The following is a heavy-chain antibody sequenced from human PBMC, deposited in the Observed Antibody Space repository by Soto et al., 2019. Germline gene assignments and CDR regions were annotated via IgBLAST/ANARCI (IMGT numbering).Heavy chain of an antibody. Sequence: QVQLVESGGGVVQPGRSLRLSCAASGFTFSSYGMHWVRQAPGKGLEWVAIISYDGSTKYYGDSVKGRFTISRDNSKNTLYLQMNSLRVEDTAVYYCARASTVTTPLDYWGQGTLVTVSS. V-gene: IGHV3-30*03. CDR2: ISYDGSTK. CDR3: ARASTVTTPLDY. D-gene: IGHD4-17*01. J-gene: IGHJ4*02. CDR1: GFTFSSYG.